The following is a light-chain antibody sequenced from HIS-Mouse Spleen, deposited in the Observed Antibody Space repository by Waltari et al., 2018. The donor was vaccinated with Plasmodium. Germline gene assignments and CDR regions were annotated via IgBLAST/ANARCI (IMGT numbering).Light chain of an antibody. J-gene: IGKJ1*01. V-gene: IGKV3-11*01. CDR3: QQRSNWPPST. Sequence: EIVLTQSPATLSLSPGERATLSCRASQSVSSYLAWYQQKPGQAPRLLIYDASNRTTGITARFSSSGAGTDFTLTISSLEPEDFAVYYCQQRSNWPPSTFGQGTKVEIK. CDR1: QSVSSY. CDR2: DAS.